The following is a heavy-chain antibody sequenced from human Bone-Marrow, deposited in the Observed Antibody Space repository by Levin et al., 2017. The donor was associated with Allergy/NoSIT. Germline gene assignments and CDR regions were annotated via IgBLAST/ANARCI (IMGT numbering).Heavy chain of an antibody. CDR2: ISYDGSNK. Sequence: GGSLRLSCAASGFTFSSYAMHWVRQAPGKGLEWVAVISYDGSNKYYADSVKGRFTISRDNSKNTLYLQMNSLRAEDTAVYYCARDAPGPIAVALPRDLRYDDGMDVWGQGTTVTVSS. J-gene: IGHJ6*02. CDR3: ARDAPGPIAVALPRDLRYDDGMDV. V-gene: IGHV3-30-3*01. CDR1: GFTFSSYA. D-gene: IGHD6-19*01.